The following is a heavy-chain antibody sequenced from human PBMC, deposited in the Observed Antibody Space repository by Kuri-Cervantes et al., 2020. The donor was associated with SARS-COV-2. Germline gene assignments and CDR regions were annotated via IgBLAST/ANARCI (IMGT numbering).Heavy chain of an antibody. Sequence: GESLKISCAASGFIFSSHSMNWVRQAPGKGLEWVSYISSSSSTIYDADYVKGRFTISRDNAKNSMYLQRNSLRAEDTAVYYCATPAPESGGNSGGWVFWGQGTLVTVSS. V-gene: IGHV3-48*01. J-gene: IGHJ4*02. CDR2: ISSSSSTI. CDR3: ATPAPESGGNSGGWVF. D-gene: IGHD4-23*01. CDR1: GFIFSSHS.